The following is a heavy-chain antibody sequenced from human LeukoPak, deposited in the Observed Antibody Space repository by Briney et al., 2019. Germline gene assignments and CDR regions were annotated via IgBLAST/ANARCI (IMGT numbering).Heavy chain of an antibody. CDR1: GGSISSGSYY. CDR3: ARASVAGTKEGPDWFDP. J-gene: IGHJ5*02. V-gene: IGHV4-61*02. Sequence: NTSETLSLTCTVSGGSISSGSYYWSWIRQPAGKGLEWIGRIYTSGSTNYNPSLKSRVTISVDTSKNQFSLKLSSVTAADTAVYYCARASVAGTKEGPDWFDPWGQGTLVTVSS. D-gene: IGHD6-19*01. CDR2: IYTSGST.